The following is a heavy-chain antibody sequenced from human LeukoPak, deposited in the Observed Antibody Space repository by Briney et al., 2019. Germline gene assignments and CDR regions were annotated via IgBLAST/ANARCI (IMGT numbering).Heavy chain of an antibody. Sequence: SETLSLTCAVYGGPFSGHYWRWIRQPPGKGLEWIGEINHSGSANYSPSLKSRVTLSVDTSKNQFSLKLSSVTAAGTAMYYCATMRGYCSSPTCQDSWGQGTLVTVSS. CDR2: INHSGSA. CDR3: ATMRGYCSSPTCQDS. CDR1: GGPFSGHY. J-gene: IGHJ4*02. D-gene: IGHD2-2*01. V-gene: IGHV4-34*01.